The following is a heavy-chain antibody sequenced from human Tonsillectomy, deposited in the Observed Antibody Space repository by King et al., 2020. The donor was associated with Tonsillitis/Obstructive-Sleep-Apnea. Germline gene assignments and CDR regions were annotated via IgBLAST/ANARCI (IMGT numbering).Heavy chain of an antibody. CDR3: ARDRGSNGWYYFDY. CDR2: ISSTSSYI. CDR1: GFTFSDYY. V-gene: IGHV3-11*05. D-gene: IGHD6-19*01. Sequence: HVQLVESGGGLVKPGGSLRLSCAASGFTFSDYYMSWIRQAPGKGLEWVSYISSTSSYINYADSVKGRFTISRDDAKNSLYLQMNSLRAEDTAVYYCARDRGSNGWYYFDYWGQGTLVTVSS. J-gene: IGHJ4*02.